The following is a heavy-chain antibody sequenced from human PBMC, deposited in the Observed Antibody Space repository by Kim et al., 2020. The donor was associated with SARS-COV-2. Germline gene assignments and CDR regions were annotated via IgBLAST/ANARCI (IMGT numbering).Heavy chain of an antibody. J-gene: IGHJ3*02. CDR3: ARAAAAVEDDAFDI. Sequence: TPSLKSRVTIAVDTSKNQVSLKLSSVTAADTAVYYCARAAAAVEDDAFDIWGQGTMVTVSS. D-gene: IGHD6-13*01. V-gene: IGHV4-59*01.